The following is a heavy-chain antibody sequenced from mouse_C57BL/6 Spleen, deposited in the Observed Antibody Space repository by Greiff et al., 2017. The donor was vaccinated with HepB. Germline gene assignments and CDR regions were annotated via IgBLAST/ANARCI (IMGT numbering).Heavy chain of an antibody. CDR3: TREAQATYAMDY. Sequence: EVQVVESGEGLVKPGGSLKLSCAASGFTFSSYAMSWVRQTPEKRLEWVAYISSGGDYIYYADTVKGRFTISRDNARNTLYLQMSSLKSEDTAMYYCTREAQATYAMDYWGQGTSVTVSS. J-gene: IGHJ4*01. V-gene: IGHV5-9-1*02. CDR1: GFTFSSYA. D-gene: IGHD3-2*02. CDR2: ISSGGDYI.